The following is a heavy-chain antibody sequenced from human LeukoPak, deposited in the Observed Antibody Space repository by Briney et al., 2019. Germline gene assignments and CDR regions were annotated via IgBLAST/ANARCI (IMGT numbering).Heavy chain of an antibody. CDR3: ARDLVAMRGAINY. V-gene: IGHV3-7*01. CDR1: GFTFSSYW. J-gene: IGHJ4*02. CDR2: IKQDGSEK. Sequence: SGGSLRLSCAASGFTFSSYWMSWVRQAPGKGLEWVANIKQDGSEKDYVDSVKGRFTISGDNAKNSLYLQMNSLRAEDTAVYYCARDLVAMRGAINYWGQGTLVTVSS. D-gene: IGHD3-10*01.